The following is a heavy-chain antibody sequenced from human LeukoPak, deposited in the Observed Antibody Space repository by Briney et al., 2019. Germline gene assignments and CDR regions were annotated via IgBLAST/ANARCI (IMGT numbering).Heavy chain of an antibody. CDR1: GFTFSSYG. V-gene: IGHV3-30*18. Sequence: PGGSLRLSCAASGFTFSSYGTHWVRQAPGKGLEWVAVISYDGSKKYYADSVKGRFTISRDNSKDTLNLQMNSLRAEDTAVYYCAKDVTSIVGATADYWGQGTLVTVSS. CDR3: AKDVTSIVGATADY. J-gene: IGHJ4*02. D-gene: IGHD1-26*01. CDR2: ISYDGSKK.